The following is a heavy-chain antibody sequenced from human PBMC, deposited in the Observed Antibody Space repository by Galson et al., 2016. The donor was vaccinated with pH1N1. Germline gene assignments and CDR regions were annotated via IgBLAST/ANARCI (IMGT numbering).Heavy chain of an antibody. CDR1: GFSVSSNY. CDR3: AKFWQELPDGFDY. Sequence: SLRLSCAASGFSVSSNYMHWVRQAPGKGLEWVAFRRYDGSDKYYADSVKGRFTISRDNSKNTLYLQMNSLKVEDTAVYYCAKFWQELPDGFDYWGQGTLVTVSS. V-gene: IGHV3-30*02. J-gene: IGHJ4*02. CDR2: RRYDGSDK. D-gene: IGHD6-13*01.